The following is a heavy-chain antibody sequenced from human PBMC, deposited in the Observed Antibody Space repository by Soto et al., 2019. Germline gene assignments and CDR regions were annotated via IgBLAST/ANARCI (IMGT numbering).Heavy chain of an antibody. CDR2: IIPIFGTA. D-gene: IGHD3-22*01. Sequence: SVKVSCKASGGTFSSYAISWVRQAPGQGLEWMGGIIPIFGTANYAQKFQGRVTITADESTSTAYMELSSLRSEDTAVYYCARSVYYYDSSGPQNPPDVWGQGTTVTVSS. CDR3: ARSVYYYDSSGPQNPPDV. J-gene: IGHJ6*02. CDR1: GGTFSSYA. V-gene: IGHV1-69*13.